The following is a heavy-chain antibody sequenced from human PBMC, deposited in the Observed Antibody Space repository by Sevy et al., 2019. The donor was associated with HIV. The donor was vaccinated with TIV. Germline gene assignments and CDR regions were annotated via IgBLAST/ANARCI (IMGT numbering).Heavy chain of an antibody. V-gene: IGHV3-48*02. J-gene: IGHJ4*02. CDR2: ISSSSSTI. D-gene: IGHD5-12*01. Sequence: GGSLRLSCAASGFTFSSYSMNWVRQAPGKGLEWVSYISSSSSTIYYADSVKGRFTISRDNAKNSLYLQMNSLRDEDTAVYYCARDRWLRNPYYFDYRGQGTLVTVSS. CDR3: ARDRWLRNPYYFDY. CDR1: GFTFSSYS.